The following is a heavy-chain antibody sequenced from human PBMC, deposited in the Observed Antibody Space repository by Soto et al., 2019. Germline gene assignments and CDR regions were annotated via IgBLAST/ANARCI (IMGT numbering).Heavy chain of an antibody. J-gene: IGHJ2*01. Sequence: SETLTLTCAVYGGSFSGYYWSWIRQPPGKGLEWIGEINHSGSTNYNPSLKSRVTISVDTSKNQFSLKLSSVTAADTAVYYCARGRGLVVPAAMVYWYFDPWGRGTLVT. V-gene: IGHV4-34*01. CDR2: INHSGST. CDR1: GGSFSGYY. D-gene: IGHD2-2*01. CDR3: ARGRGLVVPAAMVYWYFDP.